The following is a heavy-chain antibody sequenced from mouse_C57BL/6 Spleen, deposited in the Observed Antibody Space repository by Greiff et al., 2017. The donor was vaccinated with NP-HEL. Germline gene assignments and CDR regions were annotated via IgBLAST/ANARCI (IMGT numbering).Heavy chain of an antibody. CDR3: ARPLTGYYAMDY. CDR2: INPSSGYT. Sequence: QVHVKQSGAELARPGASVKMSCKASGYTFTSYTMHWVKQRPGQGLEWIGYINPSSGYTKYNQKFKDKATLTADKSSSTAYMQLSSLTSEDSAVYYCARPLTGYYAMDYWGQGTSVTVSS. V-gene: IGHV1-4*01. CDR1: GYTFTSYT. D-gene: IGHD4-1*01. J-gene: IGHJ4*01.